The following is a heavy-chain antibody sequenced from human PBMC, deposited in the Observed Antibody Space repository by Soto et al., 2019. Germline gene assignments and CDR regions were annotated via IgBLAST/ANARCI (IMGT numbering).Heavy chain of an antibody. CDR1: GFTFTSSA. J-gene: IGHJ3*02. CDR2: IVVGSGNT. V-gene: IGHV1-58*02. D-gene: IGHD3-3*01. Sequence: ASVKVSCKASGFTFTSSAMQWVRQARGQRLEWIGWIVVGSGNTNYAQKFQERVTITRDMSTSTAYMELSSLRSEDTAVHYCAAGYYDFWSGQPNLSAFDIWGQGTMVTVSS. CDR3: AAGYYDFWSGQPNLSAFDI.